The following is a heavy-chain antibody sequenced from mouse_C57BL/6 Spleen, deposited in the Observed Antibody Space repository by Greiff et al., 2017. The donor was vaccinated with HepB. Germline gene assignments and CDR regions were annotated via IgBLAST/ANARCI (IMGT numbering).Heavy chain of an antibody. CDR2: ISSGGSYT. J-gene: IGHJ4*01. V-gene: IGHV5-6*01. CDR3: ARHDGYDYFYAMDY. D-gene: IGHD2-4*01. Sequence: EVKVVESGGDLVKPGGSLKLSCAASGFTFSSYGMSWVRQTPDKRLEWVATISSGGSYTYYPDSVKGRFTISRDNAKNTLYLQMSSLKSEDTAMYYCARHDGYDYFYAMDYWGQGTSVTVSS. CDR1: GFTFSSYG.